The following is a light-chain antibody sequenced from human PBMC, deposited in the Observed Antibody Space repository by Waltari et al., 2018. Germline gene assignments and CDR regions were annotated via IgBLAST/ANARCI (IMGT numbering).Light chain of an antibody. CDR3: CSYAGSYTFI. V-gene: IGLV2-11*01. J-gene: IGLJ2*01. CDR2: DVS. CDR1: SSDVGGYNY. Sequence: QSALTQPRSVSGSPGQSVTISCTGTSSDVGGYNYLSWYQQHPGKAPKLMIYDVSKRPSGVPDRVSGSKSGNTASLTISGLQADDEADYYCCSYAGSYTFIFGGGTELTVL.